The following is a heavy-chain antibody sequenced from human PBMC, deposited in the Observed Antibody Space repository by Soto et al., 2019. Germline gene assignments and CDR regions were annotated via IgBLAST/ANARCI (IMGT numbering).Heavy chain of an antibody. CDR1: GGSVSSSNW. Sequence: QVQLQESGPGLVKPSGTLSLTCAVSGGSVSSSNWWSWVRQSPGKGLEWMGEIYHSGSAPYNPSLKSPATISLDKSKNHFSLRLTSVTAADTAVYYCARVPGVVVSADDAFDIWGPGTRVIVSS. CDR2: IYHSGSA. CDR3: ARVPGVVVSADDAFDI. J-gene: IGHJ3*02. D-gene: IGHD2-21*02. V-gene: IGHV4-4*02.